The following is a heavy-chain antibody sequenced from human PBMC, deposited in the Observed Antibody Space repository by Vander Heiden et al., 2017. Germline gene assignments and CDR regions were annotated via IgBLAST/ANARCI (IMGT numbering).Heavy chain of an antibody. J-gene: IGHJ4*02. V-gene: IGHV4-31*03. Sequence: QVQLQESGPGLVKPSQTLSLTCTVSGDSITSGAYYWSWIRQHPGKGQEWIGYINYRGISYNKPSLQSRITISIDTSKNQFSLKLNSMTAADTAVYYCARLRRDDYNYGVFDDWGQGTLVTVSS. D-gene: IGHD4-4*01. CDR1: GDSITSGAYY. CDR3: ARLRRDDYNYGVFDD. CDR2: INYRGIS.